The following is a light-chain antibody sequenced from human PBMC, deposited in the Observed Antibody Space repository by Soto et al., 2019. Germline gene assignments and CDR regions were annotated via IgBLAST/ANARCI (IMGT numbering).Light chain of an antibody. CDR1: SGHSSYI. J-gene: IGLJ3*02. CDR3: ETWDSTTGV. CDR2: LEGSGSY. V-gene: IGLV4-60*02. Sequence: QPVLTQSSSASASLGSSVKLTCTLSSGHSSYIIAWHQQQPGKAPRYLMKLEGSGSYNKGSGVPDRFSGSSSGADRYLTISNLQFEDEADYYCETWDSTTGVFGGGTKLTVL.